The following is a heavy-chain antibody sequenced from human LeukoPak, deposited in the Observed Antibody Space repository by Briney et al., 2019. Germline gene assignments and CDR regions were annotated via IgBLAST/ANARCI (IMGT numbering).Heavy chain of an antibody. D-gene: IGHD6-19*01. V-gene: IGHV4-59*01. J-gene: IGHJ4*02. Sequence: SETLSLTCTVSGGSISSYYWSWIRQPPGKGLEWIGYIYYSGSTNHNPSLKSRVTISVDTSKNQFSLKLSSVTAADTAVYYCARDPPWSSGWYGFGYWGQGTLVTVSS. CDR1: GGSISSYY. CDR2: IYYSGST. CDR3: ARDPPWSSGWYGFGY.